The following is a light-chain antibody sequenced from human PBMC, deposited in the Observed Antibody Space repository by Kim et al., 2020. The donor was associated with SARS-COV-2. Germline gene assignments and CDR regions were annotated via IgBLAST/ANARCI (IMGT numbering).Light chain of an antibody. J-gene: IGLJ1*01. Sequence: GQSVTTSCTGTSSNVGGDNYVSWYQQHPGKAPKLMIYDVSKRPSGVPDRFSGSKSGNTASLTISGLQAEDEADYYCCSYAGSYTYVFGTGTKVTVL. CDR1: SSNVGGDNY. CDR3: CSYAGSYTYV. CDR2: DVS. V-gene: IGLV2-11*01.